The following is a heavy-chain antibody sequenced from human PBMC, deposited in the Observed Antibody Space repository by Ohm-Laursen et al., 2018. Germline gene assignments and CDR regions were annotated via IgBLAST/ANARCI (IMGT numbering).Heavy chain of an antibody. V-gene: IGHV3-23*01. CDR2: ISGSGGST. Sequence: SLRLSCAAFGFTFSSYVMSWVRQAPGKGLEWVSGISGSGGSTYYADSVKGRFIISRDNSKNTLYLQMNSLRVEDTAVYYCAKGPSAPYSGSYSYYYGMYVWGQGTTVTVSS. D-gene: IGHD1-26*01. CDR1: GFTFSSYV. CDR3: AKGPSAPYSGSYSYYYGMYV. J-gene: IGHJ6*02.